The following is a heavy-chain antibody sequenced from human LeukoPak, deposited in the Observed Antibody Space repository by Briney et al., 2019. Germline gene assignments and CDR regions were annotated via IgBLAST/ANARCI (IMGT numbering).Heavy chain of an antibody. V-gene: IGHV4-39*01. CDR3: ARRRYYDGSGYLE. D-gene: IGHD3-22*01. CDR2: IYYSGRT. Sequence: SETLSLTCSVSGDSVSRSDSYWDWIRQPPGKGLEWIGTIYYSGRTYYSPSLKSRFTTSVDPSNNRFSLNLRSVTAADTAVYYCARRRYYDGSGYLEWGQGTLLSVSS. J-gene: IGHJ1*01. CDR1: GDSVSRSDSY.